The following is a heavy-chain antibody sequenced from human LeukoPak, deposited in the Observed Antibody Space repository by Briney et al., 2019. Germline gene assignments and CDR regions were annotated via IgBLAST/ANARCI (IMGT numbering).Heavy chain of an antibody. V-gene: IGHV1-18*01. CDR2: ISAYNGDT. J-gene: IGHJ5*02. D-gene: IGHD2-8*02. Sequence: ASVKVSCKASGYTFTSYGISWVRQVPGQGLEWMGWISAYNGDTNYAQKFQGRVTMTTDTSTSTGYMELRSLRSDDTAVYYCARDHSIVLALNNWFDPWGQGTLVTVSS. CDR3: ARDHSIVLALNNWFDP. CDR1: GYTFTSYG.